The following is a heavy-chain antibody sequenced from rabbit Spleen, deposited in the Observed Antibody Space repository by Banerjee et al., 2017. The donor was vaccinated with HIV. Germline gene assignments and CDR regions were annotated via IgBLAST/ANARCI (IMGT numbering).Heavy chain of an antibody. CDR3: ARDTGTSFSTYGMDL. CDR2: SYAGSSGST. D-gene: IGHD7-1*01. J-gene: IGHJ6*01. V-gene: IGHV1S45*01. Sequence: ELVESGGGLVQPGESLKLSCKASGIDFSSYGISWVRQAPGKGLEWIACSYAGSSGSTYSAIWATGRFTISKTSSTTVTLQMTSLTAADTATYFCARDTGTSFSTYGMDLWGPGTLVTVS. CDR1: GIDFSSYG.